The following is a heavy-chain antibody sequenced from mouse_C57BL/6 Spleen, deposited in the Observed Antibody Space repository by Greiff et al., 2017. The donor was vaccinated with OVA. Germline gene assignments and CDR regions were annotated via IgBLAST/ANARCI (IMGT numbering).Heavy chain of an antibody. CDR2: ISSGSSTI. V-gene: IGHV5-17*01. D-gene: IGHD1-1*01. CDR1: GFTFSDYG. CDR3: ARDGSSPYYAMDY. J-gene: IGHJ4*01. Sequence: EVKVVESGGGLVKPGGSLKLSCAASGFTFSDYGMHWVRQAPEKGLEWVAYISSGSSTIYYADTVKGRFTISRDNAKNTLFLQMTSLRSEDTAMYYCARDGSSPYYAMDYWGQGTSVTVSS.